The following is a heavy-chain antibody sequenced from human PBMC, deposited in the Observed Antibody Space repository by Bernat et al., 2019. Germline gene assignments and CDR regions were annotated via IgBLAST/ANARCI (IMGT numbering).Heavy chain of an antibody. J-gene: IGHJ6*02. D-gene: IGHD3-3*01. Sequence: VQLVESGGGVVQPGRSLRLSCAASGFTFSNYGMHWVRQAPGKGLEWVAVISYDGSNKYYADSVKGRFIISRDNSKNTVYLQMNSLRAEDTAVYYCAKGLAVLEWLSGYYGMDGGGQGTTVTVS. CDR1: GFTFSNYG. V-gene: IGHV3-30*18. CDR2: ISYDGSNK. CDR3: AKGLAVLEWLSGYYGMDG.